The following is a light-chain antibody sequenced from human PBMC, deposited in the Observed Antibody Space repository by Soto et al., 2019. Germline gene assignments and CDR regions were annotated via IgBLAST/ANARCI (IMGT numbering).Light chain of an antibody. Sequence: DIQMPQSPPTLSASVGDRVTITCRASQSITHYLAWYQQMPGKAPKLLIYGASTLQSGVPSRFSGSGSGTEFTLTISSLQADDFGNYFCQHHDSYSQTFGQGTKVEIK. CDR2: GAS. V-gene: IGKV1-5*01. CDR3: QHHDSYSQT. J-gene: IGKJ1*01. CDR1: QSITHY.